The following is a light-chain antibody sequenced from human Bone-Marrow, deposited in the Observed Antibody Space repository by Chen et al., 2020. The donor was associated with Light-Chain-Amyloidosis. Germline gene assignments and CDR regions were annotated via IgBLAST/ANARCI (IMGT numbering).Light chain of an antibody. Sequence: SYVLTQPSSVSVAPGQTATIACGGNNIGSTSVHWYQQTPGQAPLLVVYDDSDRPSGIPERWSGSNSGNTATLTISRVEAGEEADYYCQVWDRSRDRPVFGGGTKLTVV. V-gene: IGLV3-21*02. J-gene: IGLJ3*02. CDR3: QVWDRSRDRPV. CDR2: DDS. CDR1: NIGSTS.